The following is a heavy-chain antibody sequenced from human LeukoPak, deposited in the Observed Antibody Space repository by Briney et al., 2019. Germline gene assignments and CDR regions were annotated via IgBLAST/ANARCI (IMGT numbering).Heavy chain of an antibody. CDR2: INHSGST. Sequence: SETLSLTCAVYGGSFSGYYWSWIRQPPGKGLEWIGEINHSGSTNYNPSLKSRVTISVDTSKNQFSLKLSSVTAADTAVYYCAGRSYCSGGSCYHDYWGQGTLVTVFS. J-gene: IGHJ4*02. CDR3: AGRSYCSGGSCYHDY. D-gene: IGHD2-15*01. CDR1: GGSFSGYY. V-gene: IGHV4-34*01.